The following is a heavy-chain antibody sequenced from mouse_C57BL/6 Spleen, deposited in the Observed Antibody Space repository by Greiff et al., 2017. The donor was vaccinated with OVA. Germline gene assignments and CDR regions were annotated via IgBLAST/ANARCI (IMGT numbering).Heavy chain of an antibody. D-gene: IGHD2-1*01. CDR1: GFNIKDDY. CDR3: TTGSGNFWYFDV. J-gene: IGHJ1*03. Sequence: VTLKESGAELVRPGASVKLSCTASGFNIKDDYMHWVKQRPEQGLEWIGWIDPENGDTEYASKFQGKATITADTSSNTAYLQLSSLTSEDTAVYYCTTGSGNFWYFDVWGTGTTVTVSS. CDR2: IDPENGDT. V-gene: IGHV14-4*01.